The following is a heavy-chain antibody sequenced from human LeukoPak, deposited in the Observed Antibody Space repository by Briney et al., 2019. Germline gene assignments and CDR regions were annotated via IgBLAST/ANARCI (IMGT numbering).Heavy chain of an antibody. CDR1: VFTFSSYE. Sequence: GGSLRLSCAASVFTFSSYEMNWVRQAPRKGLEGVSYISSSGSTKYYGHSVKARFNISRDNAKNSLSLQMNSVRAEDTCVYHCAELGITMIGGVWGKGTTVTISS. D-gene: IGHD3-10*02. V-gene: IGHV3-48*03. CDR2: ISSSGSTK. CDR3: AELGITMIGGV. J-gene: IGHJ6*04.